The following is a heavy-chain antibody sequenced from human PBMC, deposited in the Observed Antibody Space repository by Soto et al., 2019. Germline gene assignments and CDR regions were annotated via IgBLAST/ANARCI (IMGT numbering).Heavy chain of an antibody. D-gene: IGHD6-13*01. CDR1: GGSISSSSYY. CDR2: IYYSGST. V-gene: IGHV4-39*01. J-gene: IGHJ6*02. Sequence: SETLSLTCTVSGGSISSSSYYWGWIRQPPGKGLEWIGSIYYSGSTYYNPSFKSRVTISVDTSKNQFSLKLSSVTAADTAVYYCARKGIAAAGFYYYGMDVWGQGTTVT. CDR3: ARKGIAAAGFYYYGMDV.